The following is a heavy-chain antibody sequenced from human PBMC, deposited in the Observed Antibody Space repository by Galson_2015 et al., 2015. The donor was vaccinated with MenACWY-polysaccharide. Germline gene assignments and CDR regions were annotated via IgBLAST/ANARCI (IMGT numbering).Heavy chain of an antibody. CDR1: AFSLSNYG. J-gene: IGHJ3*01. V-gene: IGHV3-48*01. CDR2: LSSSRGLI. Sequence: SLRLSCAASAFSLSNYGMNWVRQAPGKGLEWLSYLSSSRGLINYADSVKDRFTISRDDAKNSLFLYMNSLRAEDTAVYYCARDLRSSGWYFAFDLWGQGTMVHVSS. CDR3: ARDLRSSGWYFAFDL. D-gene: IGHD6-19*01.